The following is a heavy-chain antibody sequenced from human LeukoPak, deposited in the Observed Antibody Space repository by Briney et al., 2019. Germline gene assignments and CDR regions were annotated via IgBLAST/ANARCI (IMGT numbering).Heavy chain of an antibody. J-gene: IGHJ3*02. CDR2: ITSSGDTI. V-gene: IGHV3-11*01. Sequence: GGSLRLSCAASGFTFSDYYMSWVRQAPGRGLEWVSYITSSGDTIYYADSVKGRFTISRDNAKNSLYLQMKSLRAEDTAVYYYARDLHYYDSSGLLTRGAFDIWGQGTMVTVSS. CDR3: ARDLHYYDSSGLLTRGAFDI. D-gene: IGHD3-22*01. CDR1: GFTFSDYY.